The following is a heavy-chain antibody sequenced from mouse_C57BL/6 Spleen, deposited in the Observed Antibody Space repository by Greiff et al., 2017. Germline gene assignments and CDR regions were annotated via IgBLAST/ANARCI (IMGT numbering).Heavy chain of an antibody. V-gene: IGHV1-64*01. CDR1: GYTFTSYW. J-gene: IGHJ1*03. D-gene: IGHD1-1*01. Sequence: VQLQQPGAELVKPGASVKLSCKASGYTFTSYWMHWVKQRPGQGLEWIGMIHPNSGSTNYNEKFKSKATLTVDKSSSTAYMQLSSLTSEDSAVYYCAKEGQYYGSSYGYFDVWGTGTTVTVSS. CDR2: IHPNSGST. CDR3: AKEGQYYGSSYGYFDV.